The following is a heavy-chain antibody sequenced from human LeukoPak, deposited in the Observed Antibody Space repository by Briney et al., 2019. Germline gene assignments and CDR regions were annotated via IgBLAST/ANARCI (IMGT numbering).Heavy chain of an antibody. CDR3: TRTGDSTGYTYYYDY. V-gene: IGHV3-66*01. Sequence: GGSLRLSCAASGFTVSSNYMSWVRQAPGKGLEWVSVIYSGGSTYYADSVKGRFTISRDNAKNTVYLQMNSLRVEDSAVYYCTRTGDSTGYTYYYDYWGQGTLVTVSS. D-gene: IGHD6-19*01. J-gene: IGHJ4*02. CDR2: IYSGGST. CDR1: GFTVSSNY.